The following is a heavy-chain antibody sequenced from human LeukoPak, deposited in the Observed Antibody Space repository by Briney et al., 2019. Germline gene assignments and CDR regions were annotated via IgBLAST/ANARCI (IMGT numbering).Heavy chain of an antibody. CDR2: IYYSGST. CDR1: GGFISSYY. J-gene: IGHJ3*02. Sequence: SETLSLTCTVSGGFISSYYWSWIRQPPGEGLEWIGYIYYSGSTNYNPSLTIRVPISVDTSKNQFSLKLSSVTAADTAVYYCASYRRNAFDIWGQGPMVTVSS. V-gene: IGHV4-59*01. D-gene: IGHD4-11*01. CDR3: ASYRRNAFDI.